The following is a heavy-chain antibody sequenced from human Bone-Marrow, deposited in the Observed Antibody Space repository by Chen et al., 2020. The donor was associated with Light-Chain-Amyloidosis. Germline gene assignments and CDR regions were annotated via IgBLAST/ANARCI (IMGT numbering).Heavy chain of an antibody. CDR2: INPKSGAT. V-gene: IGHV1-2*02. D-gene: IGHD3-22*01. J-gene: IGHJ4*02. CDR3: IFRGPDFDT. CDR1: GYTFTAHF. Sequence: QVQLVQSGAEVKSPGASVKVSCEASGYTFTAHFMYWVRQAPGQGPEWMGWINPKSGATTYVQKFQGRLSLTRDTSISTAYMELSSLRSDDTAVYYCIFRGPDFDTWGRGSLVTVSS.